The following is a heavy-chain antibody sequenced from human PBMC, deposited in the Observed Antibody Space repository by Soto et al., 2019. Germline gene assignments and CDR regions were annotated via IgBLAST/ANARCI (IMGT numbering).Heavy chain of an antibody. CDR3: ARTAVAATGGVWRSDYYYGMDG. Sequence: SETLSLTCTVSGGSISSGDYYWSWIRQPPGKGLEWIGYIYYSGSTYYNPSLKSRVTISVDTSKDQFSLKLSSVTAADTAVYYCARTAVAATGGVWRSDYYYGMDGWGKGTTVTVAS. CDR2: IYYSGST. D-gene: IGHD2-15*01. J-gene: IGHJ6*04. CDR1: GGSISSGDYY. V-gene: IGHV4-30-4*01.